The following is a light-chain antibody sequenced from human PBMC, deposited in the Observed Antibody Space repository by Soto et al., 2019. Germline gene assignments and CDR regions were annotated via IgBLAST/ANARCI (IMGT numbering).Light chain of an antibody. Sequence: QSVLTQPPSVSEAPRQRVAISCSGSSSKIGNNAVNWYQQLPGKPPKLLIYYDDLLPSGVSDRFSGSKSGTSASLAISGLQSEDEAHYYCAAWDDSLNGVVFGGGTKLTVL. V-gene: IGLV1-36*01. J-gene: IGLJ2*01. CDR2: YDD. CDR3: AAWDDSLNGVV. CDR1: SSKIGNNA.